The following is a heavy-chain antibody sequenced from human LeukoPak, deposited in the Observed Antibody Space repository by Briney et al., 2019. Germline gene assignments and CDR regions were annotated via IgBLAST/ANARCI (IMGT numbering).Heavy chain of an antibody. CDR1: GGSISSYY. V-gene: IGHV4-59*01. CDR2: IYYSGST. CDR3: ARDSYYYGSGSYALDI. Sequence: SETLSLTCTVSGGSISSYYWSWIRQPPGKGLEWIGYIYYSGSTNYNPSLKSRVTISVDTSKNQFSLKLSSVTAADTAVYYCARDSYYYGSGSYALDIWGQGTMVTVSS. J-gene: IGHJ3*02. D-gene: IGHD3-10*01.